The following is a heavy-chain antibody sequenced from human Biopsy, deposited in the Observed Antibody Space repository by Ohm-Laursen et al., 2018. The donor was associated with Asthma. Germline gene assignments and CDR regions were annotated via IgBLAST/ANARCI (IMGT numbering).Heavy chain of an antibody. Sequence: SQTLSLTCTVSGDSISSSSYYWGWIRQPPGKGLEWIGSNYYSGNTYYNPSLKSRVTISVDTSKNQFSLNLYSVTAADTAVYYCARHRGDSSGYYYDSFDYWGQGTLVTVSS. CDR3: ARHRGDSSGYYYDSFDY. CDR2: NYYSGNT. J-gene: IGHJ4*02. V-gene: IGHV4-39*01. D-gene: IGHD3-22*01. CDR1: GDSISSSSYY.